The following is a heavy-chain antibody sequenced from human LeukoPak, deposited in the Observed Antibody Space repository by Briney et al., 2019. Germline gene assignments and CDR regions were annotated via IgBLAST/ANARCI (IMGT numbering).Heavy chain of an antibody. CDR2: ICHSGST. Sequence: SETLSLTCAVSGGSISSCGYSWSWIRQPPGKGLEWIGYICHSGSTYYNPSLKSRVTISVDRSKNQFSLKLSSVTAADTAVYYCARGSRNIVVVPAVSGGWFDPWGQGTLVTVSS. V-gene: IGHV4-30-2*01. J-gene: IGHJ5*02. CDR1: GGSISSCGYS. CDR3: ARGSRNIVVVPAVSGGWFDP. D-gene: IGHD2-2*01.